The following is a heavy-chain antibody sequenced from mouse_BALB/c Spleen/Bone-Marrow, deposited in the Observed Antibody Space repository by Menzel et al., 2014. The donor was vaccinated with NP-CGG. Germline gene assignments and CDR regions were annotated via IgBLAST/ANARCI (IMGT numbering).Heavy chain of an antibody. Sequence: EVQLQQSGPGLVKPSQSLSLTCSVTGDSITSGYYWNWIRQFPGNKLEWMGYISYDGSNNYNPSLKSRISITRDTSKNQFFLKLNSVTTEDTATYYCARDQLRFDYWGQGTTLTVSS. CDR3: ARDQLRFDY. J-gene: IGHJ2*01. V-gene: IGHV3-6*02. D-gene: IGHD1-1*01. CDR2: ISYDGSN. CDR1: GDSITSGYY.